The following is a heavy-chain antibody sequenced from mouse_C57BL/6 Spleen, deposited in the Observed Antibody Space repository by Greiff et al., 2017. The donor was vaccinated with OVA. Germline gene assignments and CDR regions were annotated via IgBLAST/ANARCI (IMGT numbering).Heavy chain of an antibody. CDR1: GYTFTDYY. CDR2: INPNNGGT. J-gene: IGHJ3*01. V-gene: IGHV1-26*01. CDR3: AREAY. Sequence: EVMLQQSGPELVKPGASVKISCKASGYTFTDYYMNWVKQSHGKSLEWIGDINPNNGGTSYNQKFKGKATLTVDKSSSTAYMELRSLTSEDSAVYYCAREAYWGQGTLVTVSA.